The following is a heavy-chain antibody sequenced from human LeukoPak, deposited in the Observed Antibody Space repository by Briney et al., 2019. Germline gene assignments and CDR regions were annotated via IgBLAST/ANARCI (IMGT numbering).Heavy chain of an antibody. Sequence: GASVKVSCKASGYTFTGYYMHWVRQAPGQGLEWMGWINPNSGGTNYAQKFQGRVTMTRDTSISTAYMELSRLRSDDTAVYYCARDYIVDTAMDSYYYYYMDVWGKGTTVTVSS. CDR1: GYTFTGYY. D-gene: IGHD5-18*01. J-gene: IGHJ6*03. CDR2: INPNSGGT. CDR3: ARDYIVDTAMDSYYYYYMDV. V-gene: IGHV1-2*02.